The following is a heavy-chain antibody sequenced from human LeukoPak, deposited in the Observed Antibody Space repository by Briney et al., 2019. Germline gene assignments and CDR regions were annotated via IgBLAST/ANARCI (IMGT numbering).Heavy chain of an antibody. V-gene: IGHV4-31*03. CDR3: ARTYYYDSSGYQYYFDY. D-gene: IGHD3-22*01. CDR1: GGSISSGGYY. Sequence: SETLSVTCTVSGGSISSGGYYWSWIRRHPGKGLEWIGYIYYSGSTYYNPSLKSRVTISVDTSKNQFSLKLSSVTAADTAVYYCARTYYYDSSGYQYYFDYWGQGTLVTVSS. CDR2: IYYSGST. J-gene: IGHJ4*02.